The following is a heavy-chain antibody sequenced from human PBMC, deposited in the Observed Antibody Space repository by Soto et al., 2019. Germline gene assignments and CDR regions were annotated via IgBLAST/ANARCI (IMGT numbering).Heavy chain of an antibody. CDR3: ARVMGREAVAGIDY. CDR1: GFTFSSYA. D-gene: IGHD6-19*01. J-gene: IGHJ4*02. CDR2: ISYDGSNK. V-gene: IGHV3-30*04. Sequence: GGSLRLSCAASGFTFSSYAMHWVRQAPGKGLEWVAVISYDGSNKYYADSVKVRFTISRDNSKNTLYLQMNSLRAEDTAVYYCARVMGREAVAGIDYWGQGTLVTVSS.